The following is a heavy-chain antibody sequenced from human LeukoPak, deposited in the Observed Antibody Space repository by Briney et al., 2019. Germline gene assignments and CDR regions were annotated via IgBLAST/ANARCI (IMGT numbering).Heavy chain of an antibody. CDR1: GYTLTSYD. V-gene: IGHV1-8*01. D-gene: IGHD6-19*01. CDR2: MNPNSGNT. J-gene: IGHJ4*02. CDR3: ARGKAKYSSGWYRVDY. Sequence: ASVKVSCKASGYTLTSYDINWVRQATGQGLEWMGWMNPNSGNTGYAQKFQGRVTMTRNTSISTAYMELSSLRSEDTAVYYCARGKAKYSSGWYRVDYWGQGTLVTVSS.